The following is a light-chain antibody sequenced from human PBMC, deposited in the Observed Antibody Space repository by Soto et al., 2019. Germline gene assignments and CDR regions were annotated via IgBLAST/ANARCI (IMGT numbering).Light chain of an antibody. Sequence: QSVLTQPPSASGTPGQKVTISCSGSSSNIGRNYVSWYQQFPGTAPKLLIYSNSQRPSGVPDRFSGSKSGTSASLAISELRSEDEADYYCAAWDDIRRGVFGGGTQLTVL. CDR2: SNS. CDR3: AAWDDIRRGV. V-gene: IGLV1-47*02. J-gene: IGLJ3*02. CDR1: SSNIGRNY.